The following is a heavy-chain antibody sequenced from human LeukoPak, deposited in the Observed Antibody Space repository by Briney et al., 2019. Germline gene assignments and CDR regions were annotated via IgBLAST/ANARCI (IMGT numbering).Heavy chain of an antibody. CDR3: KIAARDYYYGMDV. D-gene: IGHD6-6*01. Sequence: PSETLSLTCTVSGGSISSSSYYWGWIRQPPGKGLEWIGSIYYSGSTYYNPSLKSRVTISVDTSKNQFSLKLSSVTAADTAVYYCKIAARDYYYGMDVWGQGTTVTVS. CDR1: GGSISSSSYY. CDR2: IYYSGST. J-gene: IGHJ6*02. V-gene: IGHV4-39*01.